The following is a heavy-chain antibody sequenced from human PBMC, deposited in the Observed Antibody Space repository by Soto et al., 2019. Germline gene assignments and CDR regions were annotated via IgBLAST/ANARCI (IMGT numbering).Heavy chain of an antibody. CDR3: ARVRDCSSTSCRLYYYYYYMDV. CDR1: GGSISSYY. D-gene: IGHD2-2*01. V-gene: IGHV4-59*01. J-gene: IGHJ6*03. CDR2: IYYSGST. Sequence: SETLSLTCTVSGGSISSYYWSWIRQPPGKGLEWIGYIYYSGSTNYNPSLKSRVTISVDTSKNQFSLKLSSVTAADTAVYYCARVRDCSSTSCRLYYYYYYMDVWGKGTTVTVSS.